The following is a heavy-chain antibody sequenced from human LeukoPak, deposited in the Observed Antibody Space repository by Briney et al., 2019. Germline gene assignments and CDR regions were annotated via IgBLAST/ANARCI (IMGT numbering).Heavy chain of an antibody. CDR3: ARNGGYGDYWFDP. J-gene: IGHJ5*02. CDR1: GGTFSSYA. CDR2: IIPILGIA. Sequence: SVKVSCKASGGTFSSYAISWVRQAPGQGLEWMGRIIPILGIANYAQKFQGRVTITADKSTSTAYMELSSLRSEDTAVYYCARNGGYGDYWFDPWGQGTLVTVSS. D-gene: IGHD4-17*01. V-gene: IGHV1-69*04.